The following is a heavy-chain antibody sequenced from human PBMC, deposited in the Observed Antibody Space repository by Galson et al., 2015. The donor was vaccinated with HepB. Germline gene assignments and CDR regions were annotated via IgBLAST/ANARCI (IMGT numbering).Heavy chain of an antibody. CDR3: ARDHIGPRIDAQYYFDY. Sequence: SLRLSCAASGFTFSSYEMNWVRQAPGKGLEWVSYISSSGSTIYYADSVKGRFTISRDNAKNSLYLQMDSLRAEDTAVYYCARDHIGPRIDAQYYFDYWGQGTMVTVSS. CDR1: GFTFSSYE. D-gene: IGHD1-14*01. V-gene: IGHV3-48*03. J-gene: IGHJ4*03. CDR2: ISSSGSTI.